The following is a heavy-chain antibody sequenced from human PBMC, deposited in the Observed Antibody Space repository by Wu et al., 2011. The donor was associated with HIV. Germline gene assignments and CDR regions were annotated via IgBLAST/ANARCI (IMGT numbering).Heavy chain of an antibody. CDR1: GYTFSDYG. Sequence: QVQLVQSGAEVEKPGASVKVSCEAFGYTFSDYGISWVRQAPGQGLEWMGWISPFNGDTRYAQTFRGRVIMTTDISTTSAYLEVKSLRSDDTAVYYCARLGYSSDRDDAFDVWGQGTMVIVSS. D-gene: IGHD6-19*01. J-gene: IGHJ3*01. V-gene: IGHV1-18*04. CDR3: ARLGYSSDRDDAFDV. CDR2: ISPFNGDT.